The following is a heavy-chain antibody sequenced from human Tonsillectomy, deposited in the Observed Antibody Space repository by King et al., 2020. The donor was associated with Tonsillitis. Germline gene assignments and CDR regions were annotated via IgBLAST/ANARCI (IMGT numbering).Heavy chain of an antibody. V-gene: IGHV4-59*01. CDR1: SGSISSYY. CDR3: ARSRFGYYMDV. Sequence: QVQLQESGPGLVKPSETLSLTCTVSSGSISSYYWSWIRQPPGKGLEWIGYIYYSGSTNYNPSLKSRVTISVDTSKNQFSLKLSSVTAADTAVYYCARSRFGYYMDVWGKGTTVTVSS. CDR2: IYYSGST. J-gene: IGHJ6*03. D-gene: IGHD3-10*01.